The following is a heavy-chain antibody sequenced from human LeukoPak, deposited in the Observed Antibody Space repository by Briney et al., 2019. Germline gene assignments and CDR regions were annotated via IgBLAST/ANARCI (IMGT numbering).Heavy chain of an antibody. CDR2: INEDGTSA. CDR3: ARVPTNSYVFGQ. J-gene: IGHJ4*02. CDR1: GFGFSVYW. Sequence: PGGSLRLSCAASGFGFSVYWMHWGRQAPARGLVLVAHINEDGTSASHADSVKGRFTISRDNAKNTLYLQMNSLTVEDTAVYYCARVPTNSYVFGQWGQGSLVTVSS. V-gene: IGHV3-74*01. D-gene: IGHD5-18*01.